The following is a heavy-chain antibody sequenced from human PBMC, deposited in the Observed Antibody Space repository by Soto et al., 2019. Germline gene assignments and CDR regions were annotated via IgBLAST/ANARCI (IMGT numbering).Heavy chain of an antibody. D-gene: IGHD2-2*01. Sequence: GGSLRLSCAASGFTFDDYAMHWVRPAPGKGLEWVSGISWNSGSIGYADSVKGRFTISRDNAKNSLYLQMNSLRAEDTALYYCAKDQFGAAIRGAFDIWGQGTMVTVSS. CDR1: GFTFDDYA. V-gene: IGHV3-9*01. CDR3: AKDQFGAAIRGAFDI. CDR2: ISWNSGSI. J-gene: IGHJ3*02.